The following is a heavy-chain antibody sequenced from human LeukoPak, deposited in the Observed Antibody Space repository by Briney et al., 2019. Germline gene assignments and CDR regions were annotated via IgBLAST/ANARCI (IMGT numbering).Heavy chain of an antibody. CDR3: AKDSGCSYGYPLRY. D-gene: IGHD5-18*01. CDR1: GFTFSSYS. J-gene: IGHJ4*02. Sequence: GGSLRLSCAASGFTFSSYSMSWVRQAPGKGLEWVSAISGSGGSTYYADSVQGRFTISRDNSKNTLYLQMNSLRAEDTAVYYCAKDSGCSYGYPLRYWGQGTLVSVSS. CDR2: ISGSGGST. V-gene: IGHV3-23*01.